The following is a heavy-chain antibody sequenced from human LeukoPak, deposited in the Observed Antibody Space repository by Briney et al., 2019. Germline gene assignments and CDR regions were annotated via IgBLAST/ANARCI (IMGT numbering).Heavy chain of an antibody. Sequence: GASVKVSCKASGYTFTGYYMHWVRQAPGQGLEWMGWINPNSGGTNYAQKFQGRVTMTRDTSISTAYMELSRLRSDDTAVYYCARDKRRLWFGELLDYWGQGTLVTVSS. V-gene: IGHV1-2*02. D-gene: IGHD3-10*01. CDR2: INPNSGGT. CDR1: GYTFTGYY. J-gene: IGHJ4*02. CDR3: ARDKRRLWFGELLDY.